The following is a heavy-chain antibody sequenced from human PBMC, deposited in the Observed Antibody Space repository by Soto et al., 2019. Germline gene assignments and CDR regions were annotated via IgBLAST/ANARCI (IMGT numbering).Heavy chain of an antibody. V-gene: IGHV4-4*07. CDR2: IYTSGST. Sequence: QVQLQESGPGLVKPSETLSLTCTVSGGSISSYYWSWIRQPAGKGLVWIGRIYTSGSTNYNPSLKSRVTMSVDTSKNQFSLKLSSVPAADRAVYYCARAGKQLVWGYYFDYWGQGTLVTVSS. D-gene: IGHD6-13*01. CDR1: GGSISSYY. CDR3: ARAGKQLVWGYYFDY. J-gene: IGHJ4*02.